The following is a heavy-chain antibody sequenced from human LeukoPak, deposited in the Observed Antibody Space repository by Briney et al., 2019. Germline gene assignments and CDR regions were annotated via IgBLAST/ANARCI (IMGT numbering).Heavy chain of an antibody. V-gene: IGHV1-24*01. CDR3: ATETTAGTLDY. Sequence: GASVKVSRKVSGYILTELSIHWVRQAPGKGLEWMGGFDPEDDERIYAQKFQGRVTMTEDTSTDTAYMELSSLRSVDTAVYYCATETTAGTLDYWGQGTLVTVSS. D-gene: IGHD6-13*01. CDR2: FDPEDDER. J-gene: IGHJ4*02. CDR1: GYILTELS.